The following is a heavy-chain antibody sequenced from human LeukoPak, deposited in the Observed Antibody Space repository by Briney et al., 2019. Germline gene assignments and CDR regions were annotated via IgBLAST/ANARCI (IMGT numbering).Heavy chain of an antibody. J-gene: IGHJ5*02. CDR1: GGSISSSSYY. CDR2: IYYSGST. V-gene: IGHV4-39*07. Sequence: SETLSLTCTVSGGSISSSSYYWGWIRQPPGKGLEWIGSIYYSGSTYYNPSLKSRVTISVDTSKNQFSLKLSSVTAAATAVYYCARMPKVGATTGGFDPWGQGTLVTVSS. D-gene: IGHD1-26*01. CDR3: ARMPKVGATTGGFDP.